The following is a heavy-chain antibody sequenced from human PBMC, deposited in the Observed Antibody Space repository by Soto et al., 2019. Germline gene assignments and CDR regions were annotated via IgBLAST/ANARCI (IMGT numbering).Heavy chain of an antibody. CDR2: IYYSGST. V-gene: IGHV4-39*01. CDR1: GGSISSGGYY. Sequence: SETLSLTCTFSGGSISSGGYYLSWIRQHPGKGLEWIGSIYYSGSTYYNPSLKSRVTISVDTSKNQFSLKLSSVTAADTAVYYCARGLISGSHYSGGWYYFDSWGQGTQVTVSS. D-gene: IGHD1-26*01. CDR3: ARGLISGSHYSGGWYYFDS. J-gene: IGHJ4*02.